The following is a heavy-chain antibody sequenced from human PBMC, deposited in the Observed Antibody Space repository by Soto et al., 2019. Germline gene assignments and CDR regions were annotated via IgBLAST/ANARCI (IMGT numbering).Heavy chain of an antibody. CDR1: GFTFSSYW. CDR2: IKQDGSEK. V-gene: IGHV3-7*03. D-gene: IGHD3-22*01. J-gene: IGHJ3*02. CDR3: ARYYDGSGNSDAFDI. Sequence: GSLRLSCAASGFTFSSYWMTWVRQAPGKGLEWVTNIKQDGSEKYYVDSVKGRFTISRDNAENSLYLEMNSLRAEDTAIYYCARYYDGSGNSDAFDIWGQGTMVTVSS.